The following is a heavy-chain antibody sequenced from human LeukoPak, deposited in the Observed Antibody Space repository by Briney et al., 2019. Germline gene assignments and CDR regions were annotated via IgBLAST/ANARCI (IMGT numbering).Heavy chain of an antibody. Sequence: SETLSLTCAVSGYSISSGYYWSWIRQPPGKGLEWIGYIYYSGSTNYNPSLKSRVTISVDTSKNQFSLKLSSVTAADTAVYYCARGYSYGFRGVRAFDIWGQGTMVTVSS. J-gene: IGHJ3*02. CDR3: ARGYSYGFRGVRAFDI. CDR2: IYYSGST. V-gene: IGHV4-38-2*01. CDR1: GYSISSGYY. D-gene: IGHD5-18*01.